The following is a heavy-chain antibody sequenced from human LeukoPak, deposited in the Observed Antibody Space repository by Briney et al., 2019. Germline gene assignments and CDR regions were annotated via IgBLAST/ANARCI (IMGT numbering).Heavy chain of an antibody. D-gene: IGHD6-6*01. J-gene: IGHJ6*03. CDR3: AASSQLGYYMDV. V-gene: IGHV1-8*01. Sequence: ASVKVSCKASGYTFTSYDINWVRQATGQGLEWKGWMNPNSGNTGYAQKFQGRVTMTRNTSISTAYMELSSLRSEDTAVYYCAASSQLGYYMDVWGKGTTVTVSS. CDR2: MNPNSGNT. CDR1: GYTFTSYD.